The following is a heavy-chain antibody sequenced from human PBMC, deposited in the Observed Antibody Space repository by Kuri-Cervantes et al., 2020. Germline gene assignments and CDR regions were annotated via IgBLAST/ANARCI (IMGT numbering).Heavy chain of an antibody. Sequence: GESLKISCAASGFTFSSYAMSWVRQAPGKGLEWVSAISGSGGSTYYADSVKGRFTISRDNSKNTLYLQMNSLRAEDTAVYYCAKECYEEYKNWFDPWGQGTLVTVSS. V-gene: IGHV3-23*01. J-gene: IGHJ5*02. CDR1: GFTFSSYA. CDR2: ISGSGGST. D-gene: IGHD5-12*01. CDR3: AKECYEEYKNWFDP.